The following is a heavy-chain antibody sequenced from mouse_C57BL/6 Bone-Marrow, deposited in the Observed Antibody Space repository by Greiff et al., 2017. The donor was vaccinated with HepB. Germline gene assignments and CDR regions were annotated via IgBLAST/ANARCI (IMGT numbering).Heavy chain of an antibody. Sequence: DVKLMESGGDLEKPGGSLKLSCAASGFTFSNYGMSWVRQTPDKRLERVATISNGGSYTYYPDSVKGRFTISRDNAKNTLYLQMSSLKSEDTAMYYCASAFGNYDWSFDVWGAGTTVTVSS. CDR2: ISNGGSYT. CDR1: GFTFSNYG. V-gene: IGHV5-6*02. CDR3: ASAFGNYDWSFDV. J-gene: IGHJ1*01. D-gene: IGHD2-1*01.